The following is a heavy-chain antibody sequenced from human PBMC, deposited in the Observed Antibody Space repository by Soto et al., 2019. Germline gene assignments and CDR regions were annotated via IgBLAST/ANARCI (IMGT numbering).Heavy chain of an antibody. D-gene: IGHD1-26*01. J-gene: IGHJ4*02. Sequence: PGGSLRLSCAASGFTFSSYGMHWVRQAPGKGLEWVAVIWYDGSNKYYADSVKGRFTISRDNSKNTLYLQMNSLRAEDTAIYYCAKRTGTRVGATDYWGQGTLVTVSS. CDR3: AKRTGTRVGATDY. CDR2: IWYDGSNK. CDR1: GFTFSSYG. V-gene: IGHV3-33*06.